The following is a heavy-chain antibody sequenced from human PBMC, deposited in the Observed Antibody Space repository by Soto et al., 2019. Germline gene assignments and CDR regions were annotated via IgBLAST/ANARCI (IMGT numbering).Heavy chain of an antibody. CDR3: ARGHSTDCSNGVCSFFYNHEMDV. Sequence: ASVKVSCKASVYSFTYYHIHWVRQAPGQGLEWLGRINPKSGGTSTAQKFQGWVTMTRDRSISTVYMELTRLRSDDTAVYFCARGHSTDCSNGVCSFFYNHEMDVWGQGTTVTVSS. CDR2: INPKSGGT. J-gene: IGHJ6*02. V-gene: IGHV1-2*04. CDR1: VYSFTYYH. D-gene: IGHD2-8*01.